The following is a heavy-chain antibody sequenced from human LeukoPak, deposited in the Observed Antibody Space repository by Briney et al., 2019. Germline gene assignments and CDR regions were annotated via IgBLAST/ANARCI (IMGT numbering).Heavy chain of an antibody. V-gene: IGHV4-34*01. J-gene: IGHJ6*03. Sequence: SETLSLTCAVYGGSFSGYYWSWIRQPPGEWLEWIGEINHSGSTNYNPSLKSRVTISVDTSKNQFSLKLSSVTAADTAVYYCARGIVARRGYYYMDVWGKGTTVTVSS. CDR1: GGSFSGYY. D-gene: IGHD5-12*01. CDR3: ARGIVARRGYYYMDV. CDR2: INHSGST.